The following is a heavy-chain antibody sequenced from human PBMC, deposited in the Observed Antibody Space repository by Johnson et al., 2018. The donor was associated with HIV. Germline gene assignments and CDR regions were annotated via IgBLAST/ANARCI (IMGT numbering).Heavy chain of an antibody. CDR1: GFTFSTYG. CDR2: IRYDGKDK. Sequence: QVHLVESGGGVVQPGGSLRLSCAASGFTFSTYGIHWVRQAPGKGLEWVSFIRYDGKDKYYADSVKGRFTISRDNSDNFLYLYMNRLRTDDTAVYYCVRGWHTSGRCDVFDIWGQGTTVIVSS. V-gene: IGHV3-30*02. CDR3: VRGWHTSGRCDVFDI. D-gene: IGHD6-19*01. J-gene: IGHJ3*02.